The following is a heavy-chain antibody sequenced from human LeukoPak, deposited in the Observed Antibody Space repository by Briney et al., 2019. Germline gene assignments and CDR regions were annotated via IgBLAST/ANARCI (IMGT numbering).Heavy chain of an antibody. CDR2: VSGSSGRT. J-gene: IGHJ4*02. CDR1: GFTFSKYA. D-gene: IGHD3-10*01. V-gene: IGHV3-23*01. Sequence: HPGGSLRLSCAAAGFTFSKYAMSWVRQTPGKGLEWVSTVSGSSGRTYYADSVKGRFTISRDNSKNTLYLEINSLRAEDTAFYYCAKIFYGSGNYQPRAFDYWGQGTLVTVSS. CDR3: AKIFYGSGNYQPRAFDY.